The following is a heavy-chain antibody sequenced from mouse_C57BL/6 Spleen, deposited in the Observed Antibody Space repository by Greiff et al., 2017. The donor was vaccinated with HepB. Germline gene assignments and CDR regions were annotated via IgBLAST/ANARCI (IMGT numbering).Heavy chain of an antibody. CDR3: SLITTVVAPTEFDD. CDR1: GYTFTSYW. J-gene: IGHJ2*01. CDR2: IDPNSGGT. D-gene: IGHD1-1*01. Sequence: QVQLQQPGAELVKPGASVKLSCKASGYTFTSYWMHWVKQRPGRGLEWIGRIDPNSGGTKYNEKFKSKATLTVDKPSSTAYMQLSSLTSEDSAVYYCSLITTVVAPTEFDDWGQGTTLTVSS. V-gene: IGHV1-72*01.